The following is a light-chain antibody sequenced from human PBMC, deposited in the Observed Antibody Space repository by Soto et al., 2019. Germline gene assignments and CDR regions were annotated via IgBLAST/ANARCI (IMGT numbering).Light chain of an antibody. CDR2: DVS. V-gene: IGLV2-14*01. CDR3: SSYTSSSTLGVV. CDR1: SSDVGGYNY. Sequence: QSALTQPASVSGSPGQSITISCTGTSSDVGGYNYVSWYQQHPGKAPKLMIYDVSNRPSGVSNRFSGSKSGNPASLTISGLQAEDEADYYCSSYTSSSTLGVVFGGGTQLTVL. J-gene: IGLJ2*01.